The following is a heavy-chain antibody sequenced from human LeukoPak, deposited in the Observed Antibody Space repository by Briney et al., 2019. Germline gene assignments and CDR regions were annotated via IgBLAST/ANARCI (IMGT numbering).Heavy chain of an antibody. Sequence: PGGSLRLSCAASGFTFSSYAMTWVRQAPGKGLECVSAISGSGDDTYYAESVKGRFTISRDNSKITVYLQMNSLRAEDTAVYYCAKGLDIVVPYYAMDVWGQGTTVTVSS. CDR2: ISGSGDDT. V-gene: IGHV3-23*01. J-gene: IGHJ6*02. CDR3: AKGLDIVVPYYAMDV. CDR1: GFTFSSYA. D-gene: IGHD2-2*01.